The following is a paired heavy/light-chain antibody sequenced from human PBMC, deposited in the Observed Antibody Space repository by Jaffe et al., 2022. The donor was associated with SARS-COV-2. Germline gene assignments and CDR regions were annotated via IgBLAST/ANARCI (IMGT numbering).Light chain of an antibody. V-gene: IGLV7-46*01. Sequence: QAVVTQEPSLTVSPGGTVTLTCGSGTGVVTGGHYSYWFQQKPGQAPTTLIYDTSNKHSWTPARFSGSLLGGKAALTLSGAQPEDEAEYYCLLTYGADMIFGGGTHLTVL. CDR2: DTS. CDR3: LLTYGADMI. J-gene: IGLJ2*01. CDR1: TGVVTGGHY.
Heavy chain of an antibody. V-gene: IGHV3-7*03. CDR1: GFTFSAYW. D-gene: IGHD3-16*01. Sequence: EVQVVESGGGLVQPGGSLRLSCTASGFTFSAYWMIWVRQAPGKGLEWVAKIGPDGTKEHYVDSVRGRFTISRDNPKKSLYLQMNSLRAEDTATYYCAPRGTWGQGALVTVSS. J-gene: IGHJ5*02. CDR3: APRGT. CDR2: IGPDGTKE.